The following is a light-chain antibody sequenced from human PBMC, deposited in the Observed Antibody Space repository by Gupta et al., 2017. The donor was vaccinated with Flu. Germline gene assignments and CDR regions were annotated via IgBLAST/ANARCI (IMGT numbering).Light chain of an antibody. CDR3: QQYHTYPIT. CDR1: PSINTW. Sequence: GDRVTSTCRVSPSINTWLAWYQQNSGKAPTVLIYKASTLKSGVPSRFSGSGAGTEFTLTISGLQPDDFATYFCQQYHTYPITFGQGTKVEI. CDR2: KAS. V-gene: IGKV1-5*03. J-gene: IGKJ2*01.